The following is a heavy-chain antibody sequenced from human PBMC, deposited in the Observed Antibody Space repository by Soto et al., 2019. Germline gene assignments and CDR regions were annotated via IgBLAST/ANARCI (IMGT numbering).Heavy chain of an antibody. V-gene: IGHV1-69*01. CDR2: IIPIFGTA. Sequence: AFLLSVDWKRVVYAFSVDAGGWGLHDPGQGLEWMGGIIPIFGTANYAQKFQGRVTITADESTSTAYMELSSLRSEDTAVYYCARIVAEAGSRRVFGYWGQR. CDR1: VYAFSVDA. D-gene: IGHD6-13*01. J-gene: IGHJ4*02. CDR3: ARIVAEAGSRRVFGY.